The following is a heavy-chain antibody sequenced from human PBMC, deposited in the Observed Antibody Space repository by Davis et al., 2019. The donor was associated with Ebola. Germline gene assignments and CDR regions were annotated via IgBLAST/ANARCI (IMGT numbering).Heavy chain of an antibody. CDR2: INSDGSST. D-gene: IGHD3-22*01. J-gene: IGHJ4*02. Sequence: GESLKISCAASGFTFSSYDMHWVRQAPGKGLVWVSRINSDGSSTSYADSVKGRFTISRDNAKNTLYLQMNSLRADDTAVYYCARGVLDYYDSSGYYRWGQGTLVTVSS. V-gene: IGHV3-74*01. CDR3: ARGVLDYYDSSGYYR. CDR1: GFTFSSYD.